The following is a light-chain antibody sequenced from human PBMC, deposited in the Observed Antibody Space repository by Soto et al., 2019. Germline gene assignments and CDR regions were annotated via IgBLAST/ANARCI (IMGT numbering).Light chain of an antibody. CDR3: HQYASSPHT. CDR2: GAS. CDR1: QSVSTNY. J-gene: IGKJ2*01. Sequence: EIVLTQSPGTLSLSPGESATLSCRASQSVSTNYLAWYQHQPGQTPRLLIYGASSSATGIPDRFRGSGSGTDFTLTISRLEPEELAMYYCHQYASSPHTFGQGTNLEIK. V-gene: IGKV3-20*01.